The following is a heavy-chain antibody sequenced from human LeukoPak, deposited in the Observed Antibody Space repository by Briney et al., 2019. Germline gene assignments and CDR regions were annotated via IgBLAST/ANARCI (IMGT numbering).Heavy chain of an antibody. V-gene: IGHV4-31*03. CDR2: IYYSGST. Sequence: SQTLSLTCTVSGGSISSGGYYWSWIRQHPGKGLEWIGYIYYSGSTYYNPSLKSRVTITVDTSKNQFSLKLSSVTAADTAVYYCARVLTMVRGVISWFDPWGQGTLVTVSS. CDR3: ARVLTMVRGVISWFDP. CDR1: GGSISSGGYY. D-gene: IGHD3-10*01. J-gene: IGHJ5*02.